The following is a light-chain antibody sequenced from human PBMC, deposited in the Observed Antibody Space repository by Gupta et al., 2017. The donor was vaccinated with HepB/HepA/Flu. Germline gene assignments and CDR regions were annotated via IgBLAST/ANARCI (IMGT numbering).Light chain of an antibody. J-gene: IGLJ2*01. CDR2: NDN. CDR3: AAWDDRVNGVV. Sequence: QSVLTQPPSASGTPGRRVTISCSGSSSNIGSNSVTWYQQVPGTAPNLLIYNDNQRPSGLPDRFSGSESGTSASLAISGLQSEDEADYYCAAWDDRVNGVVFGGGTKLTVL. V-gene: IGLV1-44*01. CDR1: SSNIGSNS.